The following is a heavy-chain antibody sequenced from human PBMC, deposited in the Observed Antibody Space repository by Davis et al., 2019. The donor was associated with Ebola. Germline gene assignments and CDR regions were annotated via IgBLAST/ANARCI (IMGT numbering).Heavy chain of an antibody. D-gene: IGHD3-3*01. V-gene: IGHV1-69*04. CDR3: ARDGNGAGILEWLFFDY. CDR2: IIPILGIA. CDR1: GGTFSSYA. Sequence: AASVKVSCKASGGTFSSYAISWVRQAPGQGLEWMGRIIPILGIANYAQKFQGRVTITADKSTSTAYMELRSLRSDDTAVYYCARDGNGAGILEWLFFDYWGQGTLVTVSS. J-gene: IGHJ4*02.